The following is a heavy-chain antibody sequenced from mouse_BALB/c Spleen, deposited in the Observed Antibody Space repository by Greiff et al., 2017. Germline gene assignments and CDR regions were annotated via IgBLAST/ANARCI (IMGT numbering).Heavy chain of an antibody. Sequence: VQLLQSGAGLVRSGASVKLSCTASGFNINDYYMHWVKQRPEQGLEWIGWIDPENGGTEYAPKLQGKVTMTADTSSNTPYLQLSSLTSEDTAVYYCAAGYARDYWGQGTTLTVSA. J-gene: IGHJ2*01. V-gene: IGHV14-4*02. CDR1: GFNINDYY. CDR2: IDPENGGT. D-gene: IGHD2-10*02. CDR3: AAGYARDY.